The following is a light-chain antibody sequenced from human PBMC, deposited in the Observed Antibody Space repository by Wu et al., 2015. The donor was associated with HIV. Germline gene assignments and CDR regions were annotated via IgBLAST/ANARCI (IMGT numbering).Light chain of an antibody. Sequence: EIVMTQSPATLSVSPGERATLSCRASQSVGSDLAWYQQKPGQAPRLLVYRASTRATGVPARFSGSGSGTEFTLTINSLQSEDFAVYYCQQYYNWPPFTFGQGTRL. V-gene: IGKV3-15*01. J-gene: IGKJ5*01. CDR3: QQYYNWPPFT. CDR2: RAS. CDR1: QSVGSD.